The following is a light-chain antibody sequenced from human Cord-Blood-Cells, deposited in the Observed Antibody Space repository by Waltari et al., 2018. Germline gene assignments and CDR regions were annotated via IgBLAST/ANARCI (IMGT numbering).Light chain of an antibody. CDR3: CSYAGSYTVV. J-gene: IGLJ3*02. CDR2: DVS. Sequence: QSALTQPRLVSGSPGPSVTISCTGTRSHVGGYNFLSWYQQHTGKAPKLMIYDVSKRPSGVPERFSGSKSGNTASLTISGLQAEDEADYYCCSYAGSYTVVFGGGTKLTGL. CDR1: RSHVGGYNF. V-gene: IGLV2-11*01.